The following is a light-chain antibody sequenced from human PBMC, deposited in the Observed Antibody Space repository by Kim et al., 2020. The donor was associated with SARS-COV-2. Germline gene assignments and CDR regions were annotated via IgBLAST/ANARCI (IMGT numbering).Light chain of an antibody. J-gene: IGLJ3*02. V-gene: IGLV10-54*01. CDR1: SHAVGNQV. Sequence: TPTLTSPGTSHAVGNQVAAWLQQHQGPPPKLLVSRNNDRSSGISERLSASRSGNTASLTITGLQPEDEADYYCTAWDFSLSGWVFGGGTQLTVL. CDR2: RNN. CDR3: TAWDFSLSGWV.